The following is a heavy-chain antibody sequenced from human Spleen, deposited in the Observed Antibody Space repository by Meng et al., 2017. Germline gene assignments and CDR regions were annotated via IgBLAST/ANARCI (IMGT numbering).Heavy chain of an antibody. CDR3: ASALVGATDGSY. D-gene: IGHD1-26*01. Sequence: GESLKISCAASGFTFSDYYMSWIRQAPGKGLEWVSYISSSGSTISYADSVKGRFTISRDNAKNSLYLQMNSLRAEDTAVYYCASALVGATDGSYWGQGTMVTVSS. V-gene: IGHV3-11*04. CDR1: GFTFSDYY. CDR2: ISSSGSTI. J-gene: IGHJ4*02.